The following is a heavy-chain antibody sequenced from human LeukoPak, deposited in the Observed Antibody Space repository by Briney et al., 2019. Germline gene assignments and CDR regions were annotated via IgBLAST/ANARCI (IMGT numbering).Heavy chain of an antibody. V-gene: IGHV3-30*02. CDR3: AKGNYYDSSAYNWFDP. Sequence: GGSLRLSCAASGFTFNNAWMSWVRQAPGKGLEWVAFIRYDGSNKYYADSVKGRFTISRDNSKNTLYLQMNSLRAEDTAVYYCAKGNYYDSSAYNWFDPWGQGTLVTVSS. J-gene: IGHJ5*02. D-gene: IGHD3-22*01. CDR2: IRYDGSNK. CDR1: GFTFNNAW.